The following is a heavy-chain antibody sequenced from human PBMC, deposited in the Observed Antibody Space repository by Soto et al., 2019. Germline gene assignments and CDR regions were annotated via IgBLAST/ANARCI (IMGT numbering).Heavy chain of an antibody. J-gene: IGHJ5*02. V-gene: IGHV6-1*01. CDR3: ARGANLGPKTGYAFDP. Sequence: SQTLSLTCPISGASVSSNTASWNWIRQSPSRGLEWLGRTYFRSKWSNVYAVSVKRRIIINPDTSSNQFSLQLNSVTPEDTAVYFCARGANLGPKTGYAFDPWGQGIMVTVSS. CDR2: TYFRSKWSN. D-gene: IGHD5-12*01. CDR1: GASVSSNTAS.